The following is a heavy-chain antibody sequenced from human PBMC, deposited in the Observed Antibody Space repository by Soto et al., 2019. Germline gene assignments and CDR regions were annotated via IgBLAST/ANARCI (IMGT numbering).Heavy chain of an antibody. J-gene: IGHJ3*02. CDR1: GGSISSGDYY. Sequence: SETLSLTCTVSGGSISSGDYYWSWIRQPPGKGLEWIGYIYHSGSTYYNPSLKSRVTISVDTSKNQFSLKLSSVTAADTAVYYCARYNWGAMGAFDIWGQGTMVTVSS. CDR2: IYHSGST. CDR3: ARYNWGAMGAFDI. D-gene: IGHD1-1*01. V-gene: IGHV4-30-4*02.